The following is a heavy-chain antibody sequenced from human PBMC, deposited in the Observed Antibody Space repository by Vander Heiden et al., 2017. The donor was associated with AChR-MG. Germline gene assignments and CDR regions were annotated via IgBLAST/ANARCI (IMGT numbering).Heavy chain of an antibody. J-gene: IGHJ4*02. CDR3: ARLGTLAY. CDR2: ISYSGST. CDR1: RGSLTSSSYY. V-gene: IGHV4-39*01. Sequence: QLHLQESGPGRVRPSETVSLDCTVTRGSLTSSSYYWGWIRQPPGKGLEWIGAISYSGSTYYNPSLKSRVTMSIDTSKNQFSLNLRSVTAADTSVYYCARLGTLAYWGQGALVTVSS.